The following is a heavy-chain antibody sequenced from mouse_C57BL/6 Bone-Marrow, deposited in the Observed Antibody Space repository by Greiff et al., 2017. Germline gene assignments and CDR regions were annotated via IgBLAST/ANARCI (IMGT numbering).Heavy chain of an antibody. CDR2: IDPENGDT. CDR3: TTVVHY. V-gene: IGHV14-4*01. J-gene: IGHJ2*01. D-gene: IGHD1-1*01. CDR1: GFNIKDDY. Sequence: EVKLMESGAELVRPGASVKLSCTASGFNIKDDYMHWVKQRPEQGLEWIGWIDPENGDTAYASKFQGKATITADTSSNTAYLQLSRLTSEDTAVYYCTTVVHYWGQGTTLTVSS.